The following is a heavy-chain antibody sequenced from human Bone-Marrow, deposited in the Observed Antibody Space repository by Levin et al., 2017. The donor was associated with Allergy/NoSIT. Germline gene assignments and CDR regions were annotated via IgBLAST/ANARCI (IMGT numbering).Heavy chain of an antibody. V-gene: IGHV4-30-4*01. CDR1: GGSISSGDYY. CDR2: IYYSGST. CDR3: ARDRTGYGSGSPHYYYDGMDV. Sequence: SQTLSLTCTVSGGSISSGDYYWSWIRQPPGKGLEWIGYIYYSGSTYYNPSLKSRVTISVDTSKNQFSLKLSSVTAADTAVYYCARDRTGYGSGSPHYYYDGMDVWGQGTTVTVSS. J-gene: IGHJ6*02. D-gene: IGHD3-10*01.